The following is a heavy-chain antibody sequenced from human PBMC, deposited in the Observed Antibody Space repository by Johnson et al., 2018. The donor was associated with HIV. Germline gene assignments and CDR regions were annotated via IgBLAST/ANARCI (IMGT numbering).Heavy chain of an antibody. J-gene: IGHJ3*02. V-gene: IGHV3-30*04. CDR1: GFTFSSYA. CDR2: ISYDGSNK. Sequence: HVQLVESGGGVVQPGRSLRLSCAASGFTFSSYAMHWVRQAPGKGLEWVAVISYDGSNKYYADSVKGRFSISRDNAKNALSLQMNSLRAEDTAVYYCARDGYSGSYLVSLDAFYIWGQGTMVTVSS. CDR3: ARDGYSGSYLVSLDAFYI. D-gene: IGHD1-26*01.